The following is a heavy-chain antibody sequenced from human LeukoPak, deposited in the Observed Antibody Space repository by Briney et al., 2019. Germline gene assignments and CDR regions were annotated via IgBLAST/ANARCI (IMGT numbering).Heavy chain of an antibody. CDR3: ARAQVVGSTSCLDY. CDR2: IKQDGSEK. D-gene: IGHD2-2*01. J-gene: IGHJ4*02. CDR1: GFTFSSYW. Sequence: PGGSLRLSCAASGFTFSSYWMSWVRQAPGKGLEWVANIKQDGSEKYYVDSVKGRFTISRDNAKNSLYLQMNSLRAEDTAVYYCARAQVVGSTSCLDYWGQGTLVTVSS. V-gene: IGHV3-7*01.